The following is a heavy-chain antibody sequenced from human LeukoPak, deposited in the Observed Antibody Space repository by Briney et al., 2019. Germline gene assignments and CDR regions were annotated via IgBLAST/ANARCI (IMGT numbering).Heavy chain of an antibody. Sequence: ASVKVSCKSSGYIITSYYLHWVRQAPGQGLEWMGWINPNSGGTNYAQKFQGWVTMTRDTSISTAYMELSRLRSDDTAVYYCARDGDRGYFDLWGRGTLATVSS. CDR1: GYIITSYY. V-gene: IGHV1-2*04. J-gene: IGHJ2*01. CDR2: INPNSGGT. CDR3: ARDGDRGYFDL. D-gene: IGHD7-27*01.